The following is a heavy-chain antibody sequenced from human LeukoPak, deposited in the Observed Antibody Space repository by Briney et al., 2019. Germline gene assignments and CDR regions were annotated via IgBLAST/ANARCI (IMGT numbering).Heavy chain of an antibody. CDR1: GGSISSYY. CDR3: ARVKDSSGYYVFDY. J-gene: IGHJ4*02. CDR2: IYYSGST. V-gene: IGHV4-59*12. D-gene: IGHD3-22*01. Sequence: PSETLSLTCTVSGGSISSYYWSWIRQPPGKGLEWIGYIYYSGSTYYNPSLKSRVTISVDTSKNQFSLKLSSVTAADTAVYYCARVKDSSGYYVFDYWGQGTLVTVSS.